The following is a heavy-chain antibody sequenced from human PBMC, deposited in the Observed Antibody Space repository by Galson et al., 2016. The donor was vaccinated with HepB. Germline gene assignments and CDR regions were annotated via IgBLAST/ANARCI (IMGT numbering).Heavy chain of an antibody. CDR1: GGTFSSYA. CDR3: ARLYCSGGSCVSVGDGMDV. D-gene: IGHD2-15*01. CDR2: TIPVFGTA. J-gene: IGHJ6*02. Sequence: SVKVSCKASGGTFSSYAISWVRQAPGQGPEWMGWTIPVFGTANYAQKFQGRVSITADESTSTAYMHLSSLRSEDTAVYYCARLYCSGGSCVSVGDGMDVWGQGTKVTVSS. V-gene: IGHV1-69*13.